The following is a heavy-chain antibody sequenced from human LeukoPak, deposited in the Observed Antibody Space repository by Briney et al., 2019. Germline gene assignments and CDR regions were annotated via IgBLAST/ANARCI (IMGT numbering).Heavy chain of an antibody. CDR2: IRSKAYGGTT. J-gene: IGHJ4*02. V-gene: IGHV3-49*04. D-gene: IGHD2-15*01. Sequence: GGSLRLSCTASGFTFGDYAMSWVRQAPGKGLEWVGFIRSKAYGGTTEYAASVKGRFTISRDDSKSIAYLQMNSLKAEDTAVYYCTRLRGERASGDYWGQGTLVTVSS. CDR1: GFTFGDYA. CDR3: TRLRGERASGDY.